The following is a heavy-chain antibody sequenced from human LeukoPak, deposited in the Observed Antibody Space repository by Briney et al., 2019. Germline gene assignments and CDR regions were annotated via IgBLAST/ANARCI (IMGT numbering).Heavy chain of an antibody. J-gene: IGHJ5*02. D-gene: IGHD2-21*02. CDR2: IYHSGST. CDR1: GYSISSGYY. CDR3: ARFVSQGYCGGDCSRHWFDP. Sequence: PSETLSLTCTVSGYSISSGYYWGWIRQPPGKGLEWIGSIYHSGSTYYNPSLKSRVTISVDTSKNPFSLKLSSVTAADTAVYYCARFVSQGYCGGDCSRHWFDPWGQGTLVTVSS. V-gene: IGHV4-38-2*02.